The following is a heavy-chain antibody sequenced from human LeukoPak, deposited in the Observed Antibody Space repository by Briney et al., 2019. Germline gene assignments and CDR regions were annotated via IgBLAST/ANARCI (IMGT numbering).Heavy chain of an antibody. CDR1: GFTFSSYE. Sequence: GGSLRLSCAASGFTFSSYEMNWVRQAPGKGLEWVSYISSSGSTTYYADSVKGRFTISRDNAKNSRYLQMNSLRAEDTAVYYCARRLRFDYWGQGTLVTVSS. CDR2: ISSSGSTT. CDR3: ARRLRFDY. J-gene: IGHJ4*02. D-gene: IGHD4-17*01. V-gene: IGHV3-48*03.